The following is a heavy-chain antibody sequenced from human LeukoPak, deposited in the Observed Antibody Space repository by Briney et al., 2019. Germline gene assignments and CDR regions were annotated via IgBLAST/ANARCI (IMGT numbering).Heavy chain of an antibody. CDR2: IYPGDSDT. D-gene: IGHD3-10*01. V-gene: IGHV5-51*01. J-gene: IGHJ6*03. Sequence: GGSLKISCKGSGYSFTSYWIGWVRPLPGKGLEWMGIIYPGDSDTRYSPSFQGQVTISADKSISTAYLQWSSLKASDTAMYYCARHRGMVRGVITTENYYYYYMDVWGKGTTVTVSS. CDR3: ARHRGMVRGVITTENYYYYYMDV. CDR1: GYSFTSYW.